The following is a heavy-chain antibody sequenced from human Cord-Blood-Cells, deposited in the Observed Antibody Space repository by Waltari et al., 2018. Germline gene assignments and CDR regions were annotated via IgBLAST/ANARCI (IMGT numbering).Heavy chain of an antibody. J-gene: IGHJ4*02. CDR3: ARHDYDWGYFDY. CDR2: SYYSGIT. Sequence: QLQLQESGPGLVKPSETLSLTCTVSGGSISSSSYYWGWIRQPPGKGLEWIGSSYYSGITDDNPSLKSRVTISVDTSKNQFSLKLSSVTAADTAVYYCARHDYDWGYFDYWGQGTLVTVSS. CDR1: GGSISSSSYY. D-gene: IGHD3-9*01. V-gene: IGHV4-39*07.